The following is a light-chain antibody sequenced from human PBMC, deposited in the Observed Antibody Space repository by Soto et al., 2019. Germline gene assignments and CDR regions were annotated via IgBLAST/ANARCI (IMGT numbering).Light chain of an antibody. Sequence: QSVLTQPPSASGTPGQRVTISCSGSSSNIGSNTVNWYQQLPGTAPKLLIYSNNQRPSGVPDRFSGSKSGTSASLAISGLQSDDEAVYYCAAWDGSLNGYVFGTGTKLTVL. J-gene: IGLJ1*01. CDR3: AAWDGSLNGYV. CDR2: SNN. CDR1: SSNIGSNT. V-gene: IGLV1-44*01.